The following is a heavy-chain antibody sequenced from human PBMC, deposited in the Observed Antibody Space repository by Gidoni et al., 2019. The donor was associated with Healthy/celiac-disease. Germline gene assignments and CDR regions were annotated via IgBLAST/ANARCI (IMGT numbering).Heavy chain of an antibody. CDR2: NIPIFGTA. J-gene: IGHJ6*02. CDR3: ARDRIAEYDYGMDV. V-gene: IGHV1-69*12. CDR1: GATSSSYA. D-gene: IGHD6-13*01. Sequence: QVQLVQSGAEVKKPVPSVKVSCKASGATSSSYAISWVRQAPGQGLEWMGGNIPIFGTANYAQRFQGRVTITADESTGTAYMELSSLRSEDTAVYYCARDRIAEYDYGMDVWGQGTTVTVSS.